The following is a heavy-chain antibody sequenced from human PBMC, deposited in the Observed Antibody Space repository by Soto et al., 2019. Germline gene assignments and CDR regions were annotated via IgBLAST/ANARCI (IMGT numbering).Heavy chain of an antibody. CDR3: AREWSDQLEIDY. Sequence: GSLRLSCAASGFTFSTYWMTWVRQAPGKGLEWVANIKQDGSEKHYVDSVKGRFSISRDNAKNSLYLQMNSLRAEDTAVYYCAREWSDQLEIDYWGQGSLVTVSS. CDR2: IKQDGSEK. CDR1: GFTFSTYW. D-gene: IGHD2-2*01. V-gene: IGHV3-7*01. J-gene: IGHJ4*02.